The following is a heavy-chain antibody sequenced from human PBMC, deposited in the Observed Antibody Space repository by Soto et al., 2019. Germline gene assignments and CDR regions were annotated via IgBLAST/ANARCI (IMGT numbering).Heavy chain of an antibody. J-gene: IGHJ4*02. CDR3: ARSHCTDGICYTEVIPS. D-gene: IGHD2-8*01. CDR1: SFTFIDFY. CDR2: INAKNGGT. V-gene: IGHV1-2*02. Sequence: QVELVQSGTEVKKPGASVKVSCEASSFTFIDFYIHWLRQAPGQGLEWMGWINAKNGGTRYAEKFQDRVTLTRDRSVRTAYLELQRLRSDDTAVYYCARSHCTDGICYTEVIPSWGQGTLFTVS.